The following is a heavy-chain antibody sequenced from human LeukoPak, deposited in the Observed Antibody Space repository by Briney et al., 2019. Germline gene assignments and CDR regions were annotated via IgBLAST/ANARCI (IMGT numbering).Heavy chain of an antibody. D-gene: IGHD5-18*01. V-gene: IGHV4-39*07. CDR1: GGSISSSSYY. CDR2: IYYRGST. J-gene: IGHJ4*02. CDR3: ARYGYTYGTHDY. Sequence: PSETLSLTCTVSGGSISSSSYYWGWIRQPPGKGLEWIGSIYYRGSTYYNPSLKSRVTISVDTSKNQFSLKLSSVTAAGTAVYYCARYGYTYGTHDYWGQGTLVTVSA.